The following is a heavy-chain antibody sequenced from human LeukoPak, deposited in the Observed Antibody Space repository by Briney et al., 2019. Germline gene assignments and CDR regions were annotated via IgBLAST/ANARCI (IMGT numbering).Heavy chain of an antibody. CDR3: ARLYYDFWSGSPDDAFGI. D-gene: IGHD3-3*01. V-gene: IGHV3-48*01. CDR2: ISSSSSTI. J-gene: IGHJ3*02. Sequence: GGSLRLSCAASGFTFSSYSMNWVRQAPGKRLEWVSYISSSSSTIYYADSVKGRFTISRDNAKNSLYLQMNSLRAEDTAVYYCARLYYDFWSGSPDDAFGIWGQGTMVTVSS. CDR1: GFTFSSYS.